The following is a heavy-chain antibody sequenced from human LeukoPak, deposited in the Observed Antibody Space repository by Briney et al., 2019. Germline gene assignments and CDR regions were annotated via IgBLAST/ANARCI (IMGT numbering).Heavy chain of an antibody. CDR2: ISAYNGNT. Sequence: ASVKVSCKASGYTFTSYGISWVRQAPGQGLEWMGWISAYNGNTNYAQKLQGRVTMTTDTSTSTAYMELRSLRSDDTAVYYCARDPESYYGSGNLDYWGQGTLVTVSS. J-gene: IGHJ4*02. CDR1: GYTFTSYG. CDR3: ARDPESYYGSGNLDY. D-gene: IGHD3-10*01. V-gene: IGHV1-18*01.